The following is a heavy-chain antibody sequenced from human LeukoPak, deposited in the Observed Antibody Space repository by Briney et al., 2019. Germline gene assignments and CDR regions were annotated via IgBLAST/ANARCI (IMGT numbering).Heavy chain of an antibody. CDR2: ISSDGSNK. CDR3: ARDEYLWIVIQLGLFDY. V-gene: IGHV3-30*03. J-gene: IGHJ4*02. D-gene: IGHD2/OR15-2a*01. CDR1: GFTFSSYG. Sequence: GGSLRLSCAASGFTFSSYGMHWVRQAPGKGLEWVAVISSDGSNKYYADSVKGRFTISRDNSKNTLYLQMNSLRAEDTAVYYCARDEYLWIVIQLGLFDYWGQGTLVTVSS.